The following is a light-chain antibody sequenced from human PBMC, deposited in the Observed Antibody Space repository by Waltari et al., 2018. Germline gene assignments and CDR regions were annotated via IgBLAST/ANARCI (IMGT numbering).Light chain of an antibody. CDR3: SSYTNNAIPGV. V-gene: IGLV2-14*01. CDR1: ASDVGGYNY. CDR2: EVS. Sequence: QSALTQPASVSGSPGQSISISCTGTASDVGGYNYVSWYQHYPGKAPKLIIYEVSNRPSGVSFRFSGSRSANTASLTISGLQPEDEADYYCSSYTNNAIPGVFGGGTKVTVL. J-gene: IGLJ3*02.